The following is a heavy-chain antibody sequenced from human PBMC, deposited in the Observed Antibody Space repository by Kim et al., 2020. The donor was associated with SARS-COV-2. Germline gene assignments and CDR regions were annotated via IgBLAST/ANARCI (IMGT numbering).Heavy chain of an antibody. CDR2: ISGSGGTR. J-gene: IGHJ5*02. D-gene: IGHD3-16*02. V-gene: IGHV3-23*01. Sequence: GGSLRLSCTASGFTFKSYTMTWVRQAPGKGLEWVAAISGSGGTRHYLESLRDRFSVSRDNSRNTVDLQINNLRPGDTAVYYCAKGEGLVIQPWG. CDR1: GFTFKSYT. CDR3: AKGEGLVIQP.